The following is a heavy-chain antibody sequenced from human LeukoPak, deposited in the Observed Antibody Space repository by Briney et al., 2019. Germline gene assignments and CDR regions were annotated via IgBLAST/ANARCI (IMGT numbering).Heavy chain of an antibody. V-gene: IGHV3-23*01. CDR1: GFTFSTNA. CDR2: ISGSGDNT. Sequence: PGGSLRLSCAASGFTFSTNAMSWVRQAPGKGLEWVSTISGSGDNTYYADSVKGRFTISRDNSKTTVYLQMNSLRADDTAVYYCAKSTTVTTAWFDHWGQGTLVTVS. J-gene: IGHJ5*02. D-gene: IGHD4-17*01. CDR3: AKSTTVTTAWFDH.